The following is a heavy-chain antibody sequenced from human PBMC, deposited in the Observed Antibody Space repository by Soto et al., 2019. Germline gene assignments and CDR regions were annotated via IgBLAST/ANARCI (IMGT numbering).Heavy chain of an antibody. V-gene: IGHV4-4*02. J-gene: IGHJ4*02. D-gene: IGHD2-15*01. CDR2: IWHTGRP. CDR3: VRDSRTGCSSINCYMH. Sequence: QLQLRESGPGLVQPSGTLSLTCDVSGDSLTNNHWWSWVRQAPGKGLDWIGEIWHTGRPNYNPSLKSRVAISIDKSKTQFSLKLSPVTAADTAVYYCVRDSRTGCSSINCYMHWGQGTLVTVSS. CDR1: GDSLTNNHW.